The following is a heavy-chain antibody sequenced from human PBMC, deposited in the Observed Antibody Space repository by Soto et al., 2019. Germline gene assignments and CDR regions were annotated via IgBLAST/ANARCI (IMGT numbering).Heavy chain of an antibody. V-gene: IGHV1-69*06. CDR3: ATLGGTAMVKLDY. Sequence: QVQLVQSGAEVKKPGSSVKVSCKASGGTFSSYAISWVRQAPGQGLEWMGGIIPIFGTANYAQKFQGRVTITADKSTSTAYMEMIRLRSEDTAVYYCATLGGTAMVKLDYWGQGTLVTVSS. D-gene: IGHD5-18*01. CDR2: IIPIFGTA. CDR1: GGTFSSYA. J-gene: IGHJ4*02.